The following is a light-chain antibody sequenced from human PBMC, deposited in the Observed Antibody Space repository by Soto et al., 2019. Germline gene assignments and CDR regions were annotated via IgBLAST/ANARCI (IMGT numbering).Light chain of an antibody. CDR3: QTWGTGIQV. Sequence: QLVLTQSPSASASMRASVKLTCTVSSGHSSYANAWHQQQPEKGPRYLMKLHSDGSHSKGDGIPDRLSGSSSGAERYLTISSLQSEDEADYYCQTWGTGIQVFGGGTKLTVL. V-gene: IGLV4-69*01. J-gene: IGLJ2*01. CDR2: LHSDGSH. CDR1: SGHSSYA.